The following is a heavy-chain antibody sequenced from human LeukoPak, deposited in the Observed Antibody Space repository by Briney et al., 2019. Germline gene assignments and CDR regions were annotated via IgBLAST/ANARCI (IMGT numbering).Heavy chain of an antibody. D-gene: IGHD6-13*01. CDR1: GCSISSYY. V-gene: IGHV4-4*07. Sequence: SETLSLSCTVSGCSISSYYWSWIRQPAGKGLEWVGRIYTSGSTNYNPSPKSRVTISVFKSKNQFSLELSSVTAADTTVYYCAREHAGIAAAGGFDYWGQGTLVTVSS. J-gene: IGHJ4*02. CDR2: IYTSGST. CDR3: AREHAGIAAAGGFDY.